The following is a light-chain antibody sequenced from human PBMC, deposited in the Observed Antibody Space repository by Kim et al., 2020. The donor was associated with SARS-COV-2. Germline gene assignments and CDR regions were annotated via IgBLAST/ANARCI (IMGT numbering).Light chain of an antibody. CDR2: KAS. Sequence: ASVGDRVTVTGRASQSVGDWLAWYQQKPGEAPNLLISKASNLESGVPSRFSGSGYGTEFTLTINSLQADDFATYYCQQYVDYSYTFGQGTKLEI. J-gene: IGKJ2*01. CDR1: QSVGDW. V-gene: IGKV1-5*03. CDR3: QQYVDYSYT.